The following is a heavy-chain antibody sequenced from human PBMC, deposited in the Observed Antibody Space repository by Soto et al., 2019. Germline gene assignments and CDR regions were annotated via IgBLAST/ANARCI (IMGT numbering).Heavy chain of an antibody. CDR2: ISYDGSNK. V-gene: IGHV3-30*19. Sequence: PWGYLRVSWVLSVFTFSIYGMHWVRQAPDRGLEWVGVISYDGSNKYYADSVKGRFTMSRDNSKNTLYRQMNSLRAEDTAVYYCARPIVVVSDATQSILTGIKGYYGMDVWGRGTTVTVSS. J-gene: IGHJ6*01. D-gene: IGHD2-2*01. CDR3: ARPIVVVSDATQSILTGIKGYYGMDV. CDR1: VFTFSIYG.